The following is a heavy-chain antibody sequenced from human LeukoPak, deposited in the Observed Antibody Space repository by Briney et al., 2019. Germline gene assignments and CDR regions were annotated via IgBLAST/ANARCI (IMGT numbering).Heavy chain of an antibody. J-gene: IGHJ4*02. CDR3: AKVTPVVYPLFF. D-gene: IGHD2-8*02. V-gene: IGHV4-34*01. Sequence: SETLSLTCAVYGGSFSGYYWSWLRQPRGKGVEWSGEINHSGSTNYNPSLKSRVTISVDKSKNQSSLKLSCVTGADTAVDYCAKVTPVVYPLFFWGQGTLVTVSS. CDR1: GGSFSGYY. CDR2: INHSGST.